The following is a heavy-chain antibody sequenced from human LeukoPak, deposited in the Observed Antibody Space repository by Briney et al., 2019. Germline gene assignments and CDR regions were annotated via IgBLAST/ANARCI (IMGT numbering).Heavy chain of an antibody. D-gene: IGHD1-26*01. J-gene: IGHJ4*02. CDR3: ARARGRTRGSYYAGY. CDR2: INPNSGGT. CDR1: GYTFTGYY. V-gene: IGHV1-2*02. Sequence: GASVKVSCKASGYTFTGYYMHWVRQAPGQGLEWMGWINPNSGGTNYAQKFQGRVTMTRDTSISTAYTELSRLRSDDTAVYYCARARGRTRGSYYAGYWGQGTLVTVSS.